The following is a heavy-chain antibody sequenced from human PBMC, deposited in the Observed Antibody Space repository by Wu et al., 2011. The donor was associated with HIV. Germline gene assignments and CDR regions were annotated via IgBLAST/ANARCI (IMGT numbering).Heavy chain of an antibody. J-gene: IGHJ6*03. CDR3: AIGFGEHYYYYFYIDV. CDR1: GGTFSSYA. D-gene: IGHD3-10*01. CDR2: IIPIFGTP. Sequence: QVQLVQSGAEVKKPGSSVKVSCKASGGTFSSYAISWVRQAPGQGLEWMGRIIPIFGTPKYAQKFQGSVTITADRSTSTAYMELSSLRSEDTAVYYCAIGFGEHYYYYFYIDVWGKGTTVTVSS. V-gene: IGHV1-69*06.